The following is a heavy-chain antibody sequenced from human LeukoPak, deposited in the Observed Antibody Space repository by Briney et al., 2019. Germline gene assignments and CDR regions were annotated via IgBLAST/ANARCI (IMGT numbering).Heavy chain of an antibody. CDR1: ESTFSSYS. D-gene: IGHD6-19*01. V-gene: IGHV3-48*01. CDR3: AREAGLSSGRFGY. J-gene: IGHJ4*02. CDR2: ISGISSTR. Sequence: GGSVRLPCAASESTFSSYSMTWVRQAPGKGLEWVSYISGISSTRCYADSVKGRFTISRDNAKNSLYLQMNRLRTEDTAVYYCAREAGLSSGRFGYWGQGTLVTVSS.